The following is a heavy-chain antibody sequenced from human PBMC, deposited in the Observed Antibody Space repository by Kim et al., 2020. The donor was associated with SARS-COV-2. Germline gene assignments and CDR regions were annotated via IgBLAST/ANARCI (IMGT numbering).Heavy chain of an antibody. CDR3: ARRRANRTVVTKYYFDY. V-gene: IGHV4-34*01. J-gene: IGHJ4*02. CDR2: INHSGST. Sequence: SETLSLTCAVYGGSFSGYYWSWIRQPPGKGLEWIGEINHSGSTNYNPSLKSRVTISVDTSKNQFSLKLSSVTAADTAVYYCARRRANRTVVTKYYFDYWGQGTLVTVSS. D-gene: IGHD2-21*02. CDR1: GGSFSGYY.